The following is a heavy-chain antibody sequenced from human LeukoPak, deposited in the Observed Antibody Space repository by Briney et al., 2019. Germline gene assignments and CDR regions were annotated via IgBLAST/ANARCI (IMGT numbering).Heavy chain of an antibody. Sequence: SETLSLTCAVYGGSFSGYYWSWIRRPPGKGLEWIGEINHSGSTNYNPSLKSRVTISVDTSKNQFSLKLSSVTAADTAVYYCARLWFGESADDAFDIWGQGTMVTVSS. CDR2: INHSGST. CDR3: ARLWFGESADDAFDI. CDR1: GGSFSGYY. D-gene: IGHD3-10*01. J-gene: IGHJ3*02. V-gene: IGHV4-34*01.